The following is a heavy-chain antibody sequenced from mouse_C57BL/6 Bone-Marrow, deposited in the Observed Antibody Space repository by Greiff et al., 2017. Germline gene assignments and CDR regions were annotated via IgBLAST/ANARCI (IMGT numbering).Heavy chain of an antibody. J-gene: IGHJ3*01. CDR2: INPNNGGT. Sequence: EVQLQQSGPELVKPGASVKISCKASGYTFTDYYMNWVKQSHGKSLEWIGDINPNNGGTSYNQKFKGKATLTVDKSSSTAYMELRSLTSEDSAVYYCASHGAWFAYWGQGTLVTVSA. CDR3: ASHGAWFAY. V-gene: IGHV1-26*01. CDR1: GYTFTDYY. D-gene: IGHD1-1*01.